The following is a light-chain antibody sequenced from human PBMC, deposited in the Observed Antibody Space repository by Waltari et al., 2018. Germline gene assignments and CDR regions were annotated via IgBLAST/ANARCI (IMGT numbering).Light chain of an antibody. Sequence: HSALTHPASVSGSPGQSSTISCTGIGSAVGASDFVSWYQHHPGKAPQVIIYDVTNRPSRISDRFSASKSANTTSLTISGLQPEDEGDYYCSSQTADGVVLFGGGTHVTVL. J-gene: IGLJ3*02. CDR3: SSQTADGVVL. CDR1: GSAVGASDF. CDR2: DVT. V-gene: IGLV2-14*03.